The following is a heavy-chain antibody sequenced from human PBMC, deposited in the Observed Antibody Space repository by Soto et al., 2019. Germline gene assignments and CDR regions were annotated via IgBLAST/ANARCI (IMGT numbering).Heavy chain of an antibody. D-gene: IGHD2-21*01. J-gene: IGHJ6*02. CDR1: GFTFSSYW. CDR2: IKQDGSEK. Sequence: GGSLRLSCAASGFTFSSYWMSWVRQAPGKGLEWVANIKQDGSEKYYVDSVKGRFTISRDNAKNSLYLQMNSLRAEDTAVYYCARDLEEMAILYYYYYGMDVWGQGTTVTVSS. V-gene: IGHV3-7*03. CDR3: ARDLEEMAILYYYYYGMDV.